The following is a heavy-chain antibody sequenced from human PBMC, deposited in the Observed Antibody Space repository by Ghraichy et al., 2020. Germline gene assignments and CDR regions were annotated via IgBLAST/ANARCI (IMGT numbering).Heavy chain of an antibody. CDR1: GGSFSGYY. Sequence: SETLSLTCAVYGGSFSGYYWSWIRQPPGKGLEWIGEINHSGSTNYNPSLKSRVTISVDTSKNQFSLKLSSVTAADTAVYYCAKEKSRWLHRGSFEYWGQGTLVTVSS. J-gene: IGHJ4*02. CDR2: INHSGST. D-gene: IGHD5-24*01. V-gene: IGHV4-34*01. CDR3: AKEKSRWLHRGSFEY.